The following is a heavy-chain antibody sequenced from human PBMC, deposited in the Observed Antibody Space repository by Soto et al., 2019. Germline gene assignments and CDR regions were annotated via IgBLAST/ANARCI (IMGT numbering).Heavy chain of an antibody. CDR3: ARDVWRGYSYGPRALFDY. V-gene: IGHV3-11*01. J-gene: IGHJ4*02. Sequence: QVQLVESGGGLVKPGGSLRLSCAASGFTFSDYYMSWSRQAPGKGLEWVSYISSSGSTIYYADSVKGRFTISRDNAKNSLYLQMNSLRAEDTAVYYCARDVWRGYSYGPRALFDYWGQGTLVTVSS. D-gene: IGHD5-18*01. CDR2: ISSSGSTI. CDR1: GFTFSDYY.